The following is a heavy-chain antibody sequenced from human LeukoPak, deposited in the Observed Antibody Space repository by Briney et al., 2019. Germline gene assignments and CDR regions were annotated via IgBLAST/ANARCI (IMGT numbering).Heavy chain of an antibody. D-gene: IGHD2-15*01. CDR3: ARGVGWYCSGGSCYWDY. CDR2: INHRGST. CDR1: GGSFVGYY. J-gene: IGHJ4*02. V-gene: IGHV4-34*01. Sequence: SETLSLTCAVYGGSFVGYYWSWIRQPPGKGLEWIGEINHRGSTNYNPSLKRRVTTSVDTSKNQFSLKLSSVTAADTAVYYCARGVGWYCSGGSCYWDYWGQGTLVTVSS.